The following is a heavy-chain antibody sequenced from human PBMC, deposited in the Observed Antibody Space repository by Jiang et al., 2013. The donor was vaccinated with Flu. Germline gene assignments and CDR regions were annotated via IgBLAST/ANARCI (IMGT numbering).Heavy chain of an antibody. CDR2: IIPIFGTA. CDR1: GGTFSSYA. CDR3: ARTRGQLVRYYFDY. J-gene: IGHJ4*02. V-gene: IGHV1-69*01. D-gene: IGHD6-6*01. Sequence: SCKASGGTFSSYAISWVRQAPGQGLEWMGGIIPIFGTANYAQKFQGRVTITADESTSTAYMELSSLRSEDTAVYYCARTRGQLVRYYFDYWGQGTLVTVSS.